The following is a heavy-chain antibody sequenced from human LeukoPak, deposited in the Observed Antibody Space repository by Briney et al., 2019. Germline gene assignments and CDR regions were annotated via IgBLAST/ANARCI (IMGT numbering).Heavy chain of an antibody. CDR2: INPNSGGT. V-gene: IGHV1-2*02. Sequence: ASVKVSCKAPGYTFTGYYMHWVRQAPGQGLEWMGWINPNSGGTNYAQKFQGRVTMTRDTSISTAYMELSRLRSDDTAVYYCAREREPYDSGSYFVTNWFDPWGQGTLVTVSS. CDR1: GYTFTGYY. D-gene: IGHD3-10*01. CDR3: AREREPYDSGSYFVTNWFDP. J-gene: IGHJ5*02.